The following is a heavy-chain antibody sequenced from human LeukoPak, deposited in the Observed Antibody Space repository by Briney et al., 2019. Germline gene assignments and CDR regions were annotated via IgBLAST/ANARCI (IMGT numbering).Heavy chain of an antibody. J-gene: IGHJ4*02. CDR3: AKESWIAVAVADY. V-gene: IGHV3-30*18. CDR1: GFTFSSYG. Sequence: GGSLRLSCAASGFTFSSYGMHWVRQAPGKGLEWVAVISYDGSNKYYADSVKGRLTISRDNSKNTLYLQMNSLRAEDTAVYYCAKESWIAVAVADYWGQGTLVTVSS. D-gene: IGHD6-19*01. CDR2: ISYDGSNK.